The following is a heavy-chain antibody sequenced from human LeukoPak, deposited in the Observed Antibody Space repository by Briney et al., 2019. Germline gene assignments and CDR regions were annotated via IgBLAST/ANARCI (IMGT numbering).Heavy chain of an antibody. CDR2: IKQDGSEK. Sequence: GGSLRLSCAASGFTFSSYWMSWVRQAPGKGLEWVANIKQDGSEKYYVDSVEGRFTISRDNAKNSLYLQMNTLRAENTAVYYCARVLLLNGYGMDVWGQGTTVTVSS. D-gene: IGHD2-21*01. CDR3: ARVLLLNGYGMDV. CDR1: GFTFSSYW. V-gene: IGHV3-7*01. J-gene: IGHJ6*02.